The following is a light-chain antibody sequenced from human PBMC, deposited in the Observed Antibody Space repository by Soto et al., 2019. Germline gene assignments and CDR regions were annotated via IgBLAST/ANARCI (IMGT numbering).Light chain of an antibody. CDR3: QQRITYPAIT. V-gene: IGKV1-9*01. CDR1: QGIISY. Sequence: DIQLTQSPSFLSASVGDRVTITCRASQGIISYLAWYQQKPGKAPNLLIYAASTLQSVVPSRFSGSGSGTEFTLTISSLQPEDFATYYCQQRITYPAITFGQGTRLEIK. CDR2: AAS. J-gene: IGKJ5*01.